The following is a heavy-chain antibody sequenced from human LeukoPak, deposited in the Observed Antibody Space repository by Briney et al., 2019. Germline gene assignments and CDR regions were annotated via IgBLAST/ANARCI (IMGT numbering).Heavy chain of an antibody. Sequence: GGSLRLSCAASGFTFSDYAMSCVRRALGKGRRWVSSISGSGRGTYSADSVKGRFTISRDNSKNTLYLQMNPLRAEDTAIYHCARRGWLVNFDYWGQGTLVTVSS. CDR2: ISGSGRGT. V-gene: IGHV3-23*01. CDR3: ARRGWLVNFDY. J-gene: IGHJ4*02. CDR1: GFTFSDYA. D-gene: IGHD6-19*01.